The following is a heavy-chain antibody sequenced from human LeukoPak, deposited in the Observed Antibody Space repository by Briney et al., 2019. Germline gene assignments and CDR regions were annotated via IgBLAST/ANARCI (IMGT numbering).Heavy chain of an antibody. CDR3: ARESTTVTTGEDAFDI. Sequence: GGSLRLSCAASGFTFSNFWMSWVRQAPGKGLAWVANIKEDGSEKYYVDSVKGRFTISRDNAKNSLYLQMNSLRAEDTAVYYCARESTTVTTGEDAFDIWGQGTMVTVSS. V-gene: IGHV3-7*01. J-gene: IGHJ3*02. CDR1: GFTFSNFW. D-gene: IGHD4-17*01. CDR2: IKEDGSEK.